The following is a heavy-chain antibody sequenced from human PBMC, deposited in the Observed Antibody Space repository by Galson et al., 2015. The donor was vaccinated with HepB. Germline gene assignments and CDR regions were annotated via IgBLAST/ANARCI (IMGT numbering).Heavy chain of an antibody. CDR2: INLRGNT. CDR3: ARRIKSADYRVDY. Sequence: SETLSLTCAVYGGSFSISHWSWIRQSPGKGLEWIGEINLRGNTNSNTSLRGRVTLSVDSSKNQFSLKLTSVTAAEAAVYYCARRIKSADYRVDYWGQGTLVTVSS. V-gene: IGHV4-34*01. CDR1: GGSFSISH. D-gene: IGHD4-11*01. J-gene: IGHJ4*02.